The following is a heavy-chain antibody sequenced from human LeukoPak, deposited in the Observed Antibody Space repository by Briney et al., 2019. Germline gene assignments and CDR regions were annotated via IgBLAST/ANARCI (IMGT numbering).Heavy chain of an antibody. CDR1: GYTFTSYD. CDR2: MNPNSGNT. J-gene: IGHJ6*03. Sequence: ASVKVSCKASGYTFTSYDINWVRQATGQGLERMGWMNPNSGNTGYAQKFQGRVTMTRNTSISTAYMELSSLRSEDTAVYYCARARRTVVAKRRSYYYMDVWGKGTTVTVSS. CDR3: ARARRTVVAKRRSYYYMDV. V-gene: IGHV1-8*01. D-gene: IGHD2-15*01.